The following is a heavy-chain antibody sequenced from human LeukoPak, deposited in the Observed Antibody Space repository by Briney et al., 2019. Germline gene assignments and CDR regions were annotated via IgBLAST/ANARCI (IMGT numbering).Heavy chain of an antibody. CDR1: AGSISSSSYS. CDR2: MYFIERT. V-gene: IGHV4-39*01. J-gene: IGHJ4*02. Sequence: SETLSLTCTVSAGSISSSSYSWGWIRQPPGKGLEWIGSMYFIERTYYNSSLKSRVTTSVDTSKNQFSLKLSSVTAADTAIYYCASQRYYYDSSRFFDYWGQGILVTVSS. CDR3: ASQRYYYDSSRFFDY. D-gene: IGHD3-22*01.